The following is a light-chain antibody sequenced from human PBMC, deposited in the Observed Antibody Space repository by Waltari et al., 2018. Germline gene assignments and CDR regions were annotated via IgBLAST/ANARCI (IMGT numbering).Light chain of an antibody. CDR3: QQLKSYPPS. J-gene: IGKJ2*03. Sequence: DILLTQSPSFLPASVGDRVTITCRASQDITSYLAWYQQKPGKAPKVLIFTASTWQSGVPSRFSGSGSGTEFTLTISSLQPEDFATYYCQQLKSYPPSFGQGTKLQIK. CDR1: QDITSY. V-gene: IGKV1-9*01. CDR2: TAS.